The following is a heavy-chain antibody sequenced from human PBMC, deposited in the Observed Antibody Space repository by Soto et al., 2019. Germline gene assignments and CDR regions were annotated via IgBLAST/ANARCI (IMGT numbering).Heavy chain of an antibody. CDR1: GDSINTDYS. CDR3: AGDTASREYHSDSYYPLFNS. CDR2: IYYTGGT. J-gene: IGHJ5*01. D-gene: IGHD3-22*01. V-gene: IGHV4-30-4*01. Sequence: SETLSLTCAVSGDSINTDYSWSWIRQPQGEGLEWIGHIYYTGGTFYSPSLKSRLALSVDTSKSPFYLRLNSVPAAGTAVYYRAGDTASREYHSDSYYPLFNSWGQGPPVTVSS.